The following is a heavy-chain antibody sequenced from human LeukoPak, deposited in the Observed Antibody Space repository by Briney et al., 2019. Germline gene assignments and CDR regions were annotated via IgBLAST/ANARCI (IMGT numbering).Heavy chain of an antibody. CDR2: IKPDGSQK. V-gene: IGHV3-7*05. Sequence: GGSLRLSCAASGFTFSSYWMTWVRQAPGKGLEWVANIKPDGSQKYYVDSLKGRFTISRDNAKNSLYLQMNSLRAEDTALYYCARVKVGTTNRFDYWGQGTLVTVSS. CDR1: GFTFSSYW. CDR3: ARVKVGTTNRFDY. J-gene: IGHJ4*02. D-gene: IGHD1-26*01.